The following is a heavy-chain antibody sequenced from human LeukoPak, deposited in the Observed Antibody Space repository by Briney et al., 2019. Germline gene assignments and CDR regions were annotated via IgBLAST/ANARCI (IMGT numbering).Heavy chain of an antibody. Sequence: PGGSLRLSCAASGFTFSSYSMNWARQAPGKGLEWVSSISSSSSYIYYADSVKGRFTISRDNSKNTLYLQMNSLRAEDTAVYYCADGEAAAGTNIDYWGQGTLVTVSS. V-gene: IGHV3-21*01. CDR1: GFTFSSYS. D-gene: IGHD6-13*01. J-gene: IGHJ4*02. CDR3: ADGEAAAGTNIDY. CDR2: ISSSSSYI.